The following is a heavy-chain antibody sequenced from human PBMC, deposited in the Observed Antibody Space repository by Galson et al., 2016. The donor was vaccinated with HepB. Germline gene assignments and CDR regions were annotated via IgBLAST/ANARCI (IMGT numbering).Heavy chain of an antibody. J-gene: IGHJ4*02. CDR1: GYTFSSYN. Sequence: SVKVSCKASGYTFSSYNMHWVRQAPGQGLEWMGVINPSGGSTNYAQKFQGRVTVTRDTSTSTVYMELSSLRSEDTAVYYCARGTGTGGYFDYWGQGTLVTVSS. CDR2: INPSGGST. V-gene: IGHV1-46*01. D-gene: IGHD3/OR15-3a*01. CDR3: ARGTGTGGYFDY.